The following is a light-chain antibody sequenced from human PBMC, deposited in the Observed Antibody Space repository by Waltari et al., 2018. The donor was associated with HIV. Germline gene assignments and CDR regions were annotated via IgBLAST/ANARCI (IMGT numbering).Light chain of an antibody. V-gene: IGLV2-14*01. CDR1: RSDVGGANC. Sequence: QSALTQPASVTGSPGQSITRACTGTRSDVGGANCVSWYQQYPGKAPKLMIYEVSNRPSGVSNRFSGSKSGNTASLTNSGLQTEDEADYYCSSYTTSTTRIFGGGTKLTVL. J-gene: IGLJ2*01. CDR2: EVS. CDR3: SSYTTSTTRI.